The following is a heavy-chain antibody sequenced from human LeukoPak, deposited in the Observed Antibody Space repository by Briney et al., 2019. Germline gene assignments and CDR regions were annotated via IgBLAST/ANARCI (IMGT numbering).Heavy chain of an antibody. D-gene: IGHD3-3*01. CDR3: AREQVRFLEWLSLDYYYYYLDV. CDR2: IWYDGSNK. J-gene: IGHJ6*03. CDR1: GFTFSNYG. V-gene: IGHV3-33*01. Sequence: GGSLRLSCAASGFTFSNYGKHWVRQAPGKGLEWVAVIWYDGSNKFYADSVKGRFTISRDNSKNMLYLQLNSLRAEDTAVYYCAREQVRFLEWLSLDYYYYYLDVWGRGTTVTVSS.